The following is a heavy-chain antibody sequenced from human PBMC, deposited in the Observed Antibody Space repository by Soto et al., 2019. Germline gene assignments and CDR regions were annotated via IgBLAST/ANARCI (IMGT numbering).Heavy chain of an antibody. CDR1: AFTLSDHF. CDR3: ARNLAYGGGYTFDY. D-gene: IGHD2-21*01. CDR2: SRDKAHSDTT. J-gene: IGHJ4*02. Sequence: EVQLVESGGGLVQPGGSLRLSCAVSAFTLSDHFIDWVRQAPGKGLEWVGRSRDKAHSDTTEYRASVKCRFTISRDDSRNALYLQMNSLKTEDTAVYYCARNLAYGGGYTFDYWGQGNLVTVSS. V-gene: IGHV3-72*01.